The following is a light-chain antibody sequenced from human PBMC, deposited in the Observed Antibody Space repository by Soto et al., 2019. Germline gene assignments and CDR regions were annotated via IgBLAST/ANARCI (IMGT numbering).Light chain of an antibody. J-gene: IGLJ1*01. CDR2: DDR. Sequence: SYELTQPPSVPVAPGQTASISCGGNNIGSRSVHWYQQKPGQAPVLVVYDDRDRPSGIPERFAGSNSGNKATLTISRVEAGDEADYYCQVWDSTSDHYVFGTGTKVTVL. CDR3: QVWDSTSDHYV. V-gene: IGLV3-21*02. CDR1: NIGSRS.